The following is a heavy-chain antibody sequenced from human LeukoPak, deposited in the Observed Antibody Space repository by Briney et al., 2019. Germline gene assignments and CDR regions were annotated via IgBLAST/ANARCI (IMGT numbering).Heavy chain of an antibody. CDR1: GGSISSYY. CDR2: IYYSGST. Sequence: SETLSLTCTVSGGSISSYYWSWIRQHPGKGLEWIGYIYYSGSTNYNPSLKSRVTISVDTSKNQFSLKLSSVTAADTAVYYCARGPHYDILTGYYYGMDVWGKGTTVTVSS. J-gene: IGHJ6*04. CDR3: ARGPHYDILTGYYYGMDV. V-gene: IGHV4-59*01. D-gene: IGHD3-9*01.